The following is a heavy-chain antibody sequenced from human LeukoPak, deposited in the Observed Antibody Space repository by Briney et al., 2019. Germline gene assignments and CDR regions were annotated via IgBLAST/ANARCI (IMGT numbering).Heavy chain of an antibody. CDR1: GYTFTSYG. Sequence: ASVKVSCKASGYTFTSYGISWVRQAPGQGPEWMGWISVYNGNTNYAQKLQGRVTMTTDTSTSTAYMELRSLRSDDTAVYYCASPYCSGGTCYAHDAFDIWGQGTMVTVSS. CDR3: ASPYCSGGTCYAHDAFDI. V-gene: IGHV1-18*01. D-gene: IGHD2-15*01. CDR2: ISVYNGNT. J-gene: IGHJ3*02.